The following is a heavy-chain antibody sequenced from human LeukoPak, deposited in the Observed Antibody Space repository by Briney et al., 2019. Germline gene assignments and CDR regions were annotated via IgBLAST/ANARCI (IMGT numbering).Heavy chain of an antibody. Sequence: ASVKVSCKASGYTFTDYYMHWVRQAPGQGLEWMGWINPSSGGTNYAQKFQGRVTVTRDTSISTAYLQWSSLKASDTAMYYCARLVTMVRGVRYWGQGTLVTVSS. CDR1: GYTFTDYY. V-gene: IGHV1-2*02. CDR2: INPSSGGT. D-gene: IGHD3-10*01. J-gene: IGHJ4*02. CDR3: ARLVTMVRGVRY.